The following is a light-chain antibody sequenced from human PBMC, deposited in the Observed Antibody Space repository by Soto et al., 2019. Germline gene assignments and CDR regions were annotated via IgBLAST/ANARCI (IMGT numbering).Light chain of an antibody. CDR3: CSYAASNTFV. V-gene: IGLV2-11*01. CDR2: DVS. Sequence: QSALTQPRSVSGSPGQSVTISCTGTSSDVGGYNYVSWYQQYSSKAPKVMIYDVSKRPSGVPDRFSGSKSGNTASLTISGLQAEDEADYYCCSYAASNTFVFGTGTKLTVL. CDR1: SSDVGGYNY. J-gene: IGLJ1*01.